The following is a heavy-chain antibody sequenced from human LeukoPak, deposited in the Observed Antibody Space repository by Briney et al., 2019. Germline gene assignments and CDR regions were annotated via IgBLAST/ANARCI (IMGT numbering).Heavy chain of an antibody. D-gene: IGHD3-10*01. J-gene: IGHJ4*02. CDR1: GYTFTKYA. Sequence: ASVKVSCKASGYTFTKYAINWVRQAPGQGLEWMGGIIPIFGTANYAQKFQGRVTITADESTSTAYMELSSLRSEDTAVYYCARQHGSGKVDWGQGTLVTVSS. V-gene: IGHV1-69*13. CDR2: IIPIFGTA. CDR3: ARQHGSGKVD.